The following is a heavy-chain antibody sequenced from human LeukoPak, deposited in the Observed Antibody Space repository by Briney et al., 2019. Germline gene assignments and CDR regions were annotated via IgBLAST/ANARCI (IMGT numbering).Heavy chain of an antibody. Sequence: SESLSLTCTVSGGSISGYHWSWIRQPPGKGLEWIGYIYYSGSTKYNPSLKSRVTMSVDTSKSQFSLNLSSVTAADTALYYCARGGLENAYHANDGFDIWSQGTMVTVSS. D-gene: IGHD3-16*01. CDR3: ARGGLENAYHANDGFDI. CDR1: GGSISGYH. CDR2: IYYSGST. V-gene: IGHV4-59*01. J-gene: IGHJ3*02.